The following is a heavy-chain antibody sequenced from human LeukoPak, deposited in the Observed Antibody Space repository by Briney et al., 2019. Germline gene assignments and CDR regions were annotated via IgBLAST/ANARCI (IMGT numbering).Heavy chain of an antibody. Sequence: PSETLSLTCTVSGGSISSSSYYWGWLRQPPGTGLEWIGSIYYSGSTYYNPSLKSRVTISVDTSKNQFSLKLSSVTAADTAVYYCARLGSSRIGFDYWGQGTPVTVSS. D-gene: IGHD1-26*01. CDR1: GGSISSSSYY. J-gene: IGHJ4*02. CDR3: ARLGSSRIGFDY. CDR2: IYYSGST. V-gene: IGHV4-39*01.